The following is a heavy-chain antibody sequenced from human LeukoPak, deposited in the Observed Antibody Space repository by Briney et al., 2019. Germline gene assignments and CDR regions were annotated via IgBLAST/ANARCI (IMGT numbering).Heavy chain of an antibody. CDR1: GFTFSSYW. Sequence: GGSLRLSCAASGFTFSSYWMSWVRQAPGKGLEWVANIKQDGSEKYYVDSVKGRFTISRDNAKNSLYLQMNSLRAEDTAVYYCARSSSGSTSSREYFQHWGQGTLVTVSS. V-gene: IGHV3-7*01. CDR2: IKQDGSEK. J-gene: IGHJ1*01. D-gene: IGHD2-2*01. CDR3: ARSSSGSTSSREYFQH.